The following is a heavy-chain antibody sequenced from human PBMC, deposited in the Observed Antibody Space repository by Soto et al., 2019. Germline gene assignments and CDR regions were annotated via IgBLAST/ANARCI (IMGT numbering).Heavy chain of an antibody. CDR3: ARLTTLGYYGMDV. CDR1: GFTFSSYG. V-gene: IGHV3-33*01. D-gene: IGHD4-17*01. Sequence: QVQLVESGGGVVQPGRSLRLSCAAFGFTFSSYGMHWVRQAPGKRLEWVAVIWYDGSNKYYADSVKGRFTISRDNSKNTLYLQMNSLRAEDTAVYYCARLTTLGYYGMDVWGQGTTVTVSS. J-gene: IGHJ6*02. CDR2: IWYDGSNK.